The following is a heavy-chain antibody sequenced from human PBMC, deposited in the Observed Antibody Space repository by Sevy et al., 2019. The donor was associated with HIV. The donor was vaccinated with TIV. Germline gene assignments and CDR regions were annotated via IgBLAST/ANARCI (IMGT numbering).Heavy chain of an antibody. CDR3: AKGAADYYYYGMDV. CDR1: GFTFSSYG. Sequence: GGSLRLSCAASGFTFSSYGMHWVRQAPGKGMEWVAVISYDGSNKYYADSVKGRFTISRDNSKNTLYLQMNSLRAEDTAVYYCAKGAADYYYYGMDVWGQGTTVTVSS. CDR2: ISYDGSNK. V-gene: IGHV3-30*18. D-gene: IGHD6-25*01. J-gene: IGHJ6*02.